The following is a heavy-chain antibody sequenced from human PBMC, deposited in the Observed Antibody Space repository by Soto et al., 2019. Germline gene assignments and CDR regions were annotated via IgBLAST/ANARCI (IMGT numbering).Heavy chain of an antibody. V-gene: IGHV4-30-4*01. D-gene: IGHD5-18*01. Sequence: TLSLTCTVSGGSISSGDYYWSWIRQPPGKGLEWIGYIYYSGSTYYNPSLKSRVTISVDTSKNQFSLKLSSVTAADTAVYYCARDNRDTAMRFDYWGQGTLVTVSS. J-gene: IGHJ4*02. CDR2: IYYSGST. CDR1: GGSISSGDYY. CDR3: ARDNRDTAMRFDY.